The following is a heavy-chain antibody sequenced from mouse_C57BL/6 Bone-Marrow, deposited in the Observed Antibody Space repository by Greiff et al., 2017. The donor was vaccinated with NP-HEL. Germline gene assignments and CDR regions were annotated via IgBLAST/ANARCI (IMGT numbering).Heavy chain of an antibody. D-gene: IGHD1-1*01. Sequence: QVQLQQSGAELVKPGASVKMSCKASGYTFTTYPIEWMKQNHGKSLEWIGNFHPYNDDTKYNEKFKGKATLTVEKSSSTVYLELSRLTSDDSAGYYCARQNPYITTVVALYYYAMDYWGQGTSVTVSS. CDR1: GYTFTTYP. J-gene: IGHJ4*01. CDR2: FHPYNDDT. CDR3: ARQNPYITTVVALYYYAMDY. V-gene: IGHV1-47*01.